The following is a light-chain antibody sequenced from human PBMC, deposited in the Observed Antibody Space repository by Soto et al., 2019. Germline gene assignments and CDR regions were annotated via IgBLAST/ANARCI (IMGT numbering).Light chain of an antibody. Sequence: IPKTKSPSTVSSYEGFIVTSTSLASQSITTWLAWYQQKPGKAPKLLIYAASSLQSGVPSRFSGSGSVTDFTLTISSLQPEDFATYYCQQSYSTAFPVGGGGKVAIK. J-gene: IGKJ4*01. CDR3: QQSYSTAFP. CDR2: AAS. V-gene: IGKV1-39*01. CDR1: QSITTW.